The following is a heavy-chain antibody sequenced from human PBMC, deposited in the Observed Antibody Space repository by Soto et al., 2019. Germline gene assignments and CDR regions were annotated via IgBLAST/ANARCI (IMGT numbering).Heavy chain of an antibody. Sequence: SVNVSCKASGFTFTSSAVQWVRQARGQRLEWIGWIVVGSGNTNYAQKFQERVTITRDMSTSTAYMELSSLRSEDTAVYYCAAEGASSSGYYYYGMDVCGQGTTVTVS. CDR3: AAEGASSSGYYYYGMDV. D-gene: IGHD6-13*01. CDR2: IVVGSGNT. CDR1: GFTFTSSA. V-gene: IGHV1-58*01. J-gene: IGHJ6*02.